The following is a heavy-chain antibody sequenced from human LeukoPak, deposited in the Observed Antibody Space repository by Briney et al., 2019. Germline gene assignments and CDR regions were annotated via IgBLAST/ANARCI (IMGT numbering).Heavy chain of an antibody. CDR1: GFASSSYW. D-gene: IGHD2-21*02. J-gene: IGHJ5*02. CDR3: ARYEQRPGVTASDP. V-gene: IGHV3-74*01. Sequence: GGSLRLSCAASGFASSSYWMHWVRQVPGEGLVWVSGINSDGSNTRYGDSVKGRFAISRDYARNTLYLQMNSLGVEDTAMYYCARYEQRPGVTASDPWSQGTLVTVSS. CDR2: INSDGSNT.